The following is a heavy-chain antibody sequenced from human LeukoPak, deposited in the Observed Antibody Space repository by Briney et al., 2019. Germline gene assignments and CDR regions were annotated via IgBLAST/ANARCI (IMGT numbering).Heavy chain of an antibody. V-gene: IGHV1-2*06. D-gene: IGHD1-26*01. J-gene: IGHJ4*02. Sequence: ASVKVSCKASVYTFTGYYMHWVRQAPGQGLEWMGRINPNSGDTNYAQKFQGRVTMTRDTSISTAYMELSRLRSDDTAVYYCARDYSGSYYYFGYWGQGTLVTVSS. CDR1: VYTFTGYY. CDR2: INPNSGDT. CDR3: ARDYSGSYYYFGY.